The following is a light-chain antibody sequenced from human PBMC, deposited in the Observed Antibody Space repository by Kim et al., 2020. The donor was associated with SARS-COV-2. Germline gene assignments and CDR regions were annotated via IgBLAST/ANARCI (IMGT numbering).Light chain of an antibody. J-gene: IGKJ2*03. V-gene: IGKV3-15*01. CDR3: QQYNYWPPMYS. CDR2: GAS. CDR1: QSVTSN. Sequence: SQGERVTLSCGASQSVTSNLAWYRQKPGQAPRLLIYGASTRATGIPARFSGRGSGAEFTLTISSLQSEDFAVYYCQQYNYWPPMYSFGQGTKLEIK.